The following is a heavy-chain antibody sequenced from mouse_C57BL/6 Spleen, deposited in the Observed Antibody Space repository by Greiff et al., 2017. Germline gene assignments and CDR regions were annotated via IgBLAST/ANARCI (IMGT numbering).Heavy chain of an antibody. D-gene: IGHD1-1*01. J-gene: IGHJ3*01. Sequence: EVQVVESGPELVKPGASVKIPCKASGYTFTDYNMDWVKQSHGTSLEWIGDINPNNGGTIYNQKFKGKATLTVDKSSSTAYMELRSLTSEDTAVYYCARGDYGSRGAYWGQGTLVTVSA. CDR3: ARGDYGSRGAY. V-gene: IGHV1-18*01. CDR1: GYTFTDYN. CDR2: INPNNGGT.